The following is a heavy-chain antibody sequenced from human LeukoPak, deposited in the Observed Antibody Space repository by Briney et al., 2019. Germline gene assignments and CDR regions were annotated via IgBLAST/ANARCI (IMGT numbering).Heavy chain of an antibody. J-gene: IGHJ4*02. V-gene: IGHV3-66*02. CDR2: IYSGGST. CDR1: GFTVSSNY. Sequence: GGSLRLSCAASGFTVSSNYMSWVRQAPGKGLEWVSVIYSGGSTYYADSVKGRFTISRDNSKNTLYLQMNSLRAEDTAVYYCAVNYGGNYFDYWAREPWSPSPQ. CDR3: AVNYGGNYFDY. D-gene: IGHD4-23*01.